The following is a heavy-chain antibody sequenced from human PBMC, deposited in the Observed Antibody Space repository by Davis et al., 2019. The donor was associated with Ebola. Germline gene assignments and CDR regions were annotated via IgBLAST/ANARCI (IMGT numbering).Heavy chain of an antibody. CDR2: IWYDGSNK. CDR3: AKDGVAVAAY. J-gene: IGHJ4*02. V-gene: IGHV3-30*02. D-gene: IGHD6-19*01. Sequence: GESLKISCAASGFTFSSYGMHWVRQAPGKGLEWVAVIWYDGSNKYYADSVKGRFTISRDNSKNTLYLQMNSLRAEDTAVYYCAKDGVAVAAYWGQGTLVTVSS. CDR1: GFTFSSYG.